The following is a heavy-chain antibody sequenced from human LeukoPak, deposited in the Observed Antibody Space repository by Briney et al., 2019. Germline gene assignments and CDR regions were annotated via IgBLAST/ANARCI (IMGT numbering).Heavy chain of an antibody. CDR1: GFTFSSYG. CDR3: AKDWHSSSEFRNYFDY. V-gene: IGHV3-30*18. Sequence: PGGSLRLSCAASGFTFSSYGMHWVRQAPGKGLEWVAVISYDGSNKYYADSVKGRFTISRDNSKNTLYLQMNSLRAEDTAVYYCAKDWHSSSEFRNYFDYWGQGTLVTVSS. J-gene: IGHJ4*02. D-gene: IGHD6-6*01. CDR2: ISYDGSNK.